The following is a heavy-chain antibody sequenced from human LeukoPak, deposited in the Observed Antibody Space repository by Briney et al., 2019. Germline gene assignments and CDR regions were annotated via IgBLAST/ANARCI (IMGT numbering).Heavy chain of an antibody. V-gene: IGHV4-34*01. CDR3: ARYSSGWYETLSAFDY. D-gene: IGHD6-19*01. J-gene: IGHJ4*02. CDR1: GFMFSSYA. Sequence: GSLRLSCAASGFMFSSYAMSWVRQAPGKGLEWIGEINHSGSTNYNPSLKSRVTISVDTSKNQFSLKLSSVTAADTAVYYCARYSSGWYETLSAFDYWGQGTLVTVSS. CDR2: INHSGST.